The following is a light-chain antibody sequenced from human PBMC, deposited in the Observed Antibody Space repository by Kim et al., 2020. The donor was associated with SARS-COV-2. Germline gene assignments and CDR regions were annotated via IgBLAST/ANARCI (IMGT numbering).Light chain of an antibody. CDR1: SLRSYY. Sequence: SSELTQDPAVSVALGQTVRITCQGDSLRSYYASWYQQKPGQAPVLVIHGKNNRPSGIPDRFSGSSSGNTASLTITGAQAEDEADYYCNSRDSSGNHLGVFGGGTQLTVL. CDR2: GKN. V-gene: IGLV3-19*01. J-gene: IGLJ2*01. CDR3: NSRDSSGNHLGV.